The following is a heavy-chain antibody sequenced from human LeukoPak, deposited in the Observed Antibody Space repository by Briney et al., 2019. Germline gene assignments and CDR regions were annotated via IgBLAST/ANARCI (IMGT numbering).Heavy chain of an antibody. CDR2: INTGGSST. D-gene: IGHD1-14*01. Sequence: PGGSLGLSCAASGFTFSSYWMHWVRQVPGKGLVWVSRINTGGSSTTYADSVKGRFTISRDNAKNTLYLQMDSLRAEDTGVYYCARSNHADDYWGQGTLVTVSS. J-gene: IGHJ4*02. CDR3: ARSNHADDY. CDR1: GFTFSSYW. V-gene: IGHV3-74*01.